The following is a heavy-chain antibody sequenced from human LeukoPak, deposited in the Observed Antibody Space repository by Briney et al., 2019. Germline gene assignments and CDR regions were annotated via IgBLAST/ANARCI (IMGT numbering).Heavy chain of an antibody. CDR2: ISGSGDST. J-gene: IGHJ4*02. V-gene: IGHV3-23*01. CDR1: GFTFSSYA. CDR3: PKGCASPCCYTSEY. Sequence: GGSLRLSCAASGFTFSSYAMSWVRQAPGRGLEWVSTISGSGDSTYYADSVKGRFTISRDNSKNTLYLQMNSLRPEDTAVYYCPKGCASPCCYTSEYWAKGTLVTVSS. D-gene: IGHD2-2*02.